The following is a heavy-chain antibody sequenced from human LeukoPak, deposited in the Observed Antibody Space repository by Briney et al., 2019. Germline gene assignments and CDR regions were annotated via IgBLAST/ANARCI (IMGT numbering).Heavy chain of an antibody. CDR3: ARAGYHYYGMDV. CDR1: GGSISSYY. J-gene: IGHJ6*02. V-gene: IGHV4-59*08. Sequence: KPSETLSLTCTVSGGSISSYYWSWIRQPPGKGLEWIGYIYYSGSTNYNPSLKSRVTISVDTSKNQFSLKLSSVTAADTAVYYCARAGYHYYGMDVWGQGTTVTVSS. CDR2: IYYSGST.